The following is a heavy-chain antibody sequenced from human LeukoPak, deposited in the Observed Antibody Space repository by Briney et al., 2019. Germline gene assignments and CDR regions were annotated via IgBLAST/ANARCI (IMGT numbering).Heavy chain of an antibody. CDR1: GFTFSNAW. CDR3: ARDLYGDYAFDI. J-gene: IGHJ3*02. CDR2: ISSGGDHI. Sequence: PGGSLRLSCAASGFTFSNAWMSWVRQAPGKGLEWVSSISSGGDHISYADSVKGRFTISRDNANNLVYLQMNCLRAEDTAVFYCARDLYGDYAFDIWGQGTVVTVSS. D-gene: IGHD4-17*01. V-gene: IGHV3-21*01.